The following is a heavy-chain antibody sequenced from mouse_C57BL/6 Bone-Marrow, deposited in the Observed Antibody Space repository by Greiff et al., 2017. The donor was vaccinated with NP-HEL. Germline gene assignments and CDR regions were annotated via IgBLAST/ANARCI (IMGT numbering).Heavy chain of an antibody. Sequence: EVQGVESGGDLVKPGGSLKLSCAASGFTFSSYGMSWVRQTPDKRLEWVATISSGGSYTYYPDSVKGRFTISRDNAKNTLYLQMSSLKSEDTAMYYCARQRWLLLLAYWGQGTLVTVSA. D-gene: IGHD2-3*01. CDR3: ARQRWLLLLAY. CDR2: ISSGGSYT. V-gene: IGHV5-6*01. CDR1: GFTFSSYG. J-gene: IGHJ3*01.